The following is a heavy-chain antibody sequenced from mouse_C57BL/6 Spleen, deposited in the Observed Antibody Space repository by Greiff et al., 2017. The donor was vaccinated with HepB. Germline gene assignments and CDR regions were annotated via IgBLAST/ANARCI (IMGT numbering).Heavy chain of an antibody. V-gene: IGHV1-85*01. CDR3: AREVYYGNYDWFAY. CDR1: GYTFTSYD. CDR2: IYPRDGST. Sequence: VQLQQSGPELVKPGASVKLSCKASGYTFTSYDINWVKQRPGQGLEWIGWIYPRDGSTKYNEKFKGKATLTVDTSSSTAYMELHSLTSEDSAVYFGAREVYYGNYDWFAYWGQGTLVTVSA. J-gene: IGHJ3*01. D-gene: IGHD2-1*01.